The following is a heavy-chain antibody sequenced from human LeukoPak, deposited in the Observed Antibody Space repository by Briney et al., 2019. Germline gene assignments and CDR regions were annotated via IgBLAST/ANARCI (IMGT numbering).Heavy chain of an antibody. CDR3: ARAGSMPPYYYYYMDV. V-gene: IGHV3-48*01. Sequence: GSLRLSCAASGFTVSSNYMNWVRQAPGKGLEWVSYISSSSSTIYYADSVKGRFTISRDNAKNSLYLQMYSLRAEDTAVYYCARAGSMPPYYYYYMDVWGKGTTVTVSS. CDR1: GFTVSSNY. D-gene: IGHD6-13*01. J-gene: IGHJ6*03. CDR2: ISSSSSTI.